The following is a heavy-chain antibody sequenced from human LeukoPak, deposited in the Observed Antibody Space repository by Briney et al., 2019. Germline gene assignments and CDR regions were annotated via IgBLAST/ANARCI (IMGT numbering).Heavy chain of an antibody. CDR1: GFTFSSYG. CDR2: ISYDGSNK. D-gene: IGHD1-1*01. CDR3: ARGRGGNWNPGPFDY. V-gene: IGHV3-30*03. Sequence: GGSLRLSCAASGFTFSSYGMHWVRQAPGKGLEWVAVISYDGSNKYYADSVKGRFTISRDNSKNTLYLQMNSLRAEDTAVYYCARGRGGNWNPGPFDYWGQGTLVTVSS. J-gene: IGHJ4*02.